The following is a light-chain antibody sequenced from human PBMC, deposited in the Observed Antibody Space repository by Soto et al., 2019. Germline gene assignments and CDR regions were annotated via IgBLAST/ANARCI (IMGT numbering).Light chain of an antibody. CDR3: SSFTPSATLV. V-gene: IGLV2-14*03. Sequence: QSVLTQPASVSGSPGQSITISCAGSNSYVGAYNYVSWYQQHPGKAPKLIIFDVSNRPSGVSDRFSASKSGNTASLTISGLQPEDEADYYCSSFTPSATLVFGGGTKLTVL. CDR1: NSYVGAYNY. CDR2: DVS. J-gene: IGLJ3*02.